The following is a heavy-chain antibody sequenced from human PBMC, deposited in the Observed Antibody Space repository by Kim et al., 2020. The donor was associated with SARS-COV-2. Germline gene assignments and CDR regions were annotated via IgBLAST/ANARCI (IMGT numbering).Heavy chain of an antibody. CDR1: GFTFDDYA. Sequence: GGSLRLSCAASGFTFDDYAMHWVRQAPGKGLEWVSGISWNSGSIGYADSVKGRFTISRDNAKNSLYLQMNSLRAEDTALYYCAKDKSGGDYPLYYYGMDVWGQGTTVTVSS. V-gene: IGHV3-9*01. CDR2: ISWNSGSI. D-gene: IGHD4-17*01. J-gene: IGHJ6*02. CDR3: AKDKSGGDYPLYYYGMDV.